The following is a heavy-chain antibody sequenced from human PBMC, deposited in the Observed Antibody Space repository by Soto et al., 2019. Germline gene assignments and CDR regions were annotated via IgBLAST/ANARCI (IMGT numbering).Heavy chain of an antibody. CDR2: IHKSGDTS. D-gene: IGHD3-3*01. V-gene: IGHV3-23*01. CDR3: EKCFEVGETRDYDY. CDR1: GFTFRDYA. Sequence: EVQLLESGGGLVQPGESLRLSCAASGFTFRDYAMSWVRQSPGRGLEWLSTIHKSGDTSFYADSVKGRFTISRDNSKIMLYLQMNSLRVEDTAIYYCEKCFEVGETRDYDYWGQGMLVTVSS. J-gene: IGHJ4*02.